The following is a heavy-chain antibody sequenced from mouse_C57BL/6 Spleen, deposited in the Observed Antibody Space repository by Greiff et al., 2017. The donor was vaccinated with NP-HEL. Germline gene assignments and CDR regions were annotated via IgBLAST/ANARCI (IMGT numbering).Heavy chain of an antibody. CDR2: IRSKSNNYAT. D-gene: IGHD1-1*01. V-gene: IGHV10-1*01. CDR1: GFSFNTYA. J-gene: IGHJ1*03. CDR3: VIHYYGSSYGYFDV. Sequence: GGGLVQPKGSLKLSCAASGFSFNTYAMNWVRQAPGKGLEWVARIRSKSNNYATYYADSVKDRFTISRDDSESMLYLQMNNLKTEDTAMYYCVIHYYGSSYGYFDVWGTGTTVTVSS.